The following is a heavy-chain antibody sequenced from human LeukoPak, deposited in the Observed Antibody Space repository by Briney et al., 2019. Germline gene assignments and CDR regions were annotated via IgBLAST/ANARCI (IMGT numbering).Heavy chain of an antibody. D-gene: IGHD6-13*01. V-gene: IGHV4-4*02. CDR3: ARGRIWYSSSWSVGLSGAFDI. Sequence: PSGTLSLICGVSGGSISSTNWWTWVRQPPGKGLEWIGEVHLDGRTNYKPSLQSRLTMSVDFSENHISLKLTSVTAADTAVYYCARGRIWYSSSWSVGLSGAFDIWGQGTMVTVSS. CDR2: VHLDGRT. J-gene: IGHJ3*02. CDR1: GGSISSTNW.